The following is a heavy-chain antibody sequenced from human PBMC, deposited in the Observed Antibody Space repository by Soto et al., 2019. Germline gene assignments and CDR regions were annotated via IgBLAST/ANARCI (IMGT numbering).Heavy chain of an antibody. Sequence: SETLSLTCAVYVGSFSGYYWSWIRQPPGKGLEWIGEINHSGSTNYNPSLKSRVTISVDTSKNQFSLKLSSVTAADTAVYYCARASITGTGDNWFDPWGQGTLVTVSS. CDR2: INHSGST. CDR1: VGSFSGYY. CDR3: ARASITGTGDNWFDP. J-gene: IGHJ5*02. D-gene: IGHD1-20*01. V-gene: IGHV4-34*01.